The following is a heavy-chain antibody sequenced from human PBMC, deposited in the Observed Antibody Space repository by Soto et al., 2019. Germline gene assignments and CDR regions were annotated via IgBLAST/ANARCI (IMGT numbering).Heavy chain of an antibody. Sequence: PGGSLRLSCAASGFTFSSYSMNWVRQAPGKGLEWVSSIISSSSYIYYADSVKGRFTISRDNAKNSLYLQMNSLRAEDTAVYYCARDLEYSSSMDFDYWGQGTLVTVSS. CDR3: ARDLEYSSSMDFDY. CDR1: GFTFSSYS. D-gene: IGHD6-6*01. V-gene: IGHV3-21*01. CDR2: IISSSSYI. J-gene: IGHJ4*02.